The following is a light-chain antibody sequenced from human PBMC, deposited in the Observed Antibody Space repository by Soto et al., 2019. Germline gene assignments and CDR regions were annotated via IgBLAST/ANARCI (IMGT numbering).Light chain of an antibody. Sequence: QSALTQPPSASGSPGQSVTISCTGTSSDVGGYKYVSWYQHHPGKAPKLMIYEVTKRPSGVPDRFSGSKSGNTASLTVSGLRAEDEGDYYCSSYAGINNLIFGGGTQLTVL. CDR2: EVT. J-gene: IGLJ2*01. CDR1: SSDVGGYKY. V-gene: IGLV2-8*01. CDR3: SSYAGINNLI.